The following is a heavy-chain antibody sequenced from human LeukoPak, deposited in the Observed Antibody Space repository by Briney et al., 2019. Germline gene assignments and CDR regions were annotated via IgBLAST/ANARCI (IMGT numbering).Heavy chain of an antibody. CDR3: ARDARGRRGFDY. CDR2: IYYSGST. CDR1: GGSISSYY. V-gene: IGHV4-59*12. D-gene: IGHD3-16*01. Sequence: PSETLSLTCTVSGGSISSYYWSWIRQPPGKGLEWIGYIYYSGSTDYNPSLKSRVTMSVDTSKNQFSLNLSSVTAADTAVYYCARDARGRRGFDYWGQGTLVTVSS. J-gene: IGHJ4*02.